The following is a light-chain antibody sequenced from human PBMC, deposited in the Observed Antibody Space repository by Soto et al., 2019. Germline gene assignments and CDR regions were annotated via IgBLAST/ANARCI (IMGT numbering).Light chain of an antibody. CDR1: QSIRSW. CDR3: QQYDRYSLS. V-gene: IGKV1-5*03. J-gene: IGKJ3*01. CDR2: KAS. Sequence: DIQMTQSPSTLSASVGDRVTITCRASQSIRSWLAWYQHKPGEAPKLLIYKASTLDSGVPSRFSGSGSGTDFTLTISSLQPDDFATDYCQQYDRYSLSFGPGTKVEIK.